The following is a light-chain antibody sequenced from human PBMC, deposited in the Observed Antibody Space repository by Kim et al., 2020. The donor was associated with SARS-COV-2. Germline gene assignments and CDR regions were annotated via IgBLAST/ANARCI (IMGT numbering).Light chain of an antibody. Sequence: SPGVSATLSCRASQSVSDSNLAWYQHKPGRAPRLLIYGASTRATGIPDRFSGSGSGTDFTLTISRLEPEDFAMYYCQQYGYSPWTFGQGTKVDI. CDR1: QSVSDSN. V-gene: IGKV3-20*01. J-gene: IGKJ1*01. CDR2: GAS. CDR3: QQYGYSPWT.